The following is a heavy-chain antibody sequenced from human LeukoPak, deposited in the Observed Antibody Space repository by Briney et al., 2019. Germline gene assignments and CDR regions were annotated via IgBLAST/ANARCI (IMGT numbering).Heavy chain of an antibody. D-gene: IGHD6-19*01. CDR3: AKGAGPPWFDP. CDR1: RFTLSSYW. CDR2: MSSSGIS. J-gene: IGHJ5*02. V-gene: IGHV4-4*07. Sequence: GSLRLSCAASRFTLSSYWMSWIRQPAGKGLEWIGRMSSSGISTYSPSLKSRVTISIDTSRNQFSMNLNSVTAADTAVYYCAKGAGPPWFDPWGQGTLVTVSS.